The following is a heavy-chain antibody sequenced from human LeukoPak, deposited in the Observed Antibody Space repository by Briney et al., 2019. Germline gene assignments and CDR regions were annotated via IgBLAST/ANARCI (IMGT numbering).Heavy chain of an antibody. D-gene: IGHD6-19*01. V-gene: IGHV4-4*07. J-gene: IGHJ4*02. CDR2: IYSSGST. CDR3: ARASVAGYGYFDY. Sequence: SETLSHTCTVSGGSISSYYWSWIRQPAGKGLEWIGRIYSSGSTNYNPSLKSRVTMSLDMSKNQFSLKLSSATAADTAVYYCARASVAGYGYFDYWGQGTLVTVSS. CDR1: GGSISSYY.